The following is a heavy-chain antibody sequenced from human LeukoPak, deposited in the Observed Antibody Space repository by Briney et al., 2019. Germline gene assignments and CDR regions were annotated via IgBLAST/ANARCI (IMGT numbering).Heavy chain of an antibody. CDR3: ARARGCSSTSCYTKNRGYYYYGMDV. CDR2: IYHSGST. Sequence: SETLSLTCAVYGGSFSGYYWSWIRQPPGKGLEWIGYIYHSGSTYYNPSLKSRVTISVDRSKNQFSLKLSSVTAADTAVYYCARARGCSSTSCYTKNRGYYYYGMDVWGQGTTVTVSS. CDR1: GGSFSGYY. J-gene: IGHJ6*02. D-gene: IGHD2-2*02. V-gene: IGHV4-34*01.